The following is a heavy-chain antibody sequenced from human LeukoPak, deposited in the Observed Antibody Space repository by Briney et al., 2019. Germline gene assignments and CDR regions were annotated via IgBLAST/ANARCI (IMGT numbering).Heavy chain of an antibody. CDR1: GFTFSNAW. CDR3: ARYRAAAYFDY. V-gene: IGHV3-15*01. Sequence: SGESLRLSCEASGFTFSNAWMSWVRQAPGKGLEWVGRIKSKTDGGTTDYAAPVKGRFTISRDDSKNTLYLQMNSLKTEDTAVYYCARYRAAAYFDYWGQGTLVTVSS. CDR2: IKSKTDGGTT. J-gene: IGHJ4*02. D-gene: IGHD6-13*01.